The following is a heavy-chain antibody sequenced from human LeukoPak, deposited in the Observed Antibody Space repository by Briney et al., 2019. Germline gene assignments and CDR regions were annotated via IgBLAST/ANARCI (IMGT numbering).Heavy chain of an antibody. CDR3: AKHRFESGGYHSTD. Sequence: GGSLRLSCAASGFTFSSYAMSWVRQAPGKGLAWVSIISGGSGSTYCADSVKGRFTISRDNSKNTLYLQMNSLRDEDTAVYYCAKHRFESGGYHSTDWGQGTLVTVSS. CDR2: ISGGSGST. J-gene: IGHJ4*02. D-gene: IGHD3-22*01. V-gene: IGHV3-23*01. CDR1: GFTFSSYA.